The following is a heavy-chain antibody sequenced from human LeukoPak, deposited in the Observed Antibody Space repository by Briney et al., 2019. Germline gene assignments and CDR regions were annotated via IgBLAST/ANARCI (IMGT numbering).Heavy chain of an antibody. J-gene: IGHJ4*02. Sequence: PGGSLRLSCAGSGFTFSRYWMNWVRQAPGKGLEWVASINQDESAKFYVDSVRGRFTISRDNAKNSLFLQMNSLRAEDTAVYYCARDAVSPYYDILTGYLDYWGQGTLVTVSS. V-gene: IGHV3-7*01. CDR2: INQDESAK. D-gene: IGHD3-9*01. CDR3: ARDAVSPYYDILTGYLDY. CDR1: GFTFSRYW.